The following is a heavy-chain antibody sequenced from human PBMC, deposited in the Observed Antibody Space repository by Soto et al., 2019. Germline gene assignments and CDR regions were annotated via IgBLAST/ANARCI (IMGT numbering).Heavy chain of an antibody. J-gene: IGHJ6*03. V-gene: IGHV3-23*01. CDR1: GFTFSSYA. Sequence: GGSLRLSCAASGFTFSSYAMSWVRQAPGKGLEWVSAISGSGGSTYYADSVKGRFTISRDNSKNTLYLQMNSLRAEDTAVYYCANRGEDYYYYYMDVWGKGTTVTVSS. CDR2: ISGSGGST. D-gene: IGHD3-16*01. CDR3: ANRGEDYYYYYMDV.